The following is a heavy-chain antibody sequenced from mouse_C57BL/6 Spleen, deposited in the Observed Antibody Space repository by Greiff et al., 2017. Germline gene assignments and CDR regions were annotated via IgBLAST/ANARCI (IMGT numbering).Heavy chain of an antibody. CDR2: IYPGGGYP. D-gene: IGHD2-1*01. Sequence: QVQLQQSGAELVRPGTSVKMSCKASGYTFTNYWIGWAKQRPGHGLEWIGDIYPGGGYPNYNEKFKGKATLTADKASSTAYMQFSSLTSEDSAIYYCAIYYGNYAWFAYWGQGTLVTVSA. CDR1: GYTFTNYW. V-gene: IGHV1-63*01. J-gene: IGHJ3*01. CDR3: AIYYGNYAWFAY.